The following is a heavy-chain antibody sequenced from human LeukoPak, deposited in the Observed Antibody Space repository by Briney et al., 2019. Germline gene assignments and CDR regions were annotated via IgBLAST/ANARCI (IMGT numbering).Heavy chain of an antibody. CDR2: INSRSTTI. Sequence: GGSLRLSCIASGFPLSSYAMNWVRQAPGKGLEWVSSINSRSTTIYYADSVKGRFTISRDNAKNSLYLQMNSLRAEDTAVYYCAGDYYYDSSGYKLTPPGYWGQGTLVTVSS. J-gene: IGHJ4*02. D-gene: IGHD3-22*01. V-gene: IGHV3-48*04. CDR1: GFPLSSYA. CDR3: AGDYYYDSSGYKLTPPGY.